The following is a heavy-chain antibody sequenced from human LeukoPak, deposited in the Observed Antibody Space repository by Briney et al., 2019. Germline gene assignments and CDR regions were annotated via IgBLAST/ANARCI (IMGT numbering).Heavy chain of an antibody. Sequence: ASVKVSCKASGYTFTGYYMHWVRQAPGQGLEWMGWINPNSGGTNYAQKFQGRVTMTRDTSISTAYMELSRLRSDDTAVYYCARDCSTSCKYFDYWGQGTLVTVSS. CDR3: ARDCSTSCKYFDY. CDR1: GYTFTGYY. CDR2: INPNSGGT. V-gene: IGHV1-2*02. J-gene: IGHJ4*02. D-gene: IGHD2-2*01.